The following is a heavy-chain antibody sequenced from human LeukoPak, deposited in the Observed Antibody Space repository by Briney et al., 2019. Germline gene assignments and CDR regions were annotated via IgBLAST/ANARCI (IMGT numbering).Heavy chain of an antibody. CDR1: GFPFDDYA. J-gene: IGHJ4*02. CDR3: ARERLGTGWELPFFDY. Sequence: SLRLSCAASGFPFDDYAMHWVRQAPGKGLEWVSGISWNSGSIGYADSVKGRFTISRDNAKNSLYLQMNSLRAEDTALYYCARERLGTGWELPFFDYWGQGTLVTVSS. V-gene: IGHV3-9*01. D-gene: IGHD1-26*01. CDR2: ISWNSGSI.